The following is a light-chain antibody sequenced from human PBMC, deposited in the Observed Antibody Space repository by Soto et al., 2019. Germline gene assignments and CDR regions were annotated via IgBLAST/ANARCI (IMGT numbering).Light chain of an antibody. Sequence: EIGLTQSPGTLSLSPGERATLSCRASQSVSSSYLAWYQQKPGQAPRLLIYGASSRATGIPDRFSGSGSGTDFTLTISRLEPEDFAVYYCQQYYNWPPFTFGQGTKLEIK. J-gene: IGKJ2*01. CDR3: QQYYNWPPFT. V-gene: IGKV3-20*01. CDR1: QSVSSSY. CDR2: GAS.